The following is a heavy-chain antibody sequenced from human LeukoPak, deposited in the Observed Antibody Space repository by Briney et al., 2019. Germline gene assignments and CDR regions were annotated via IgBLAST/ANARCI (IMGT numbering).Heavy chain of an antibody. CDR3: VRDGSNGGGYKN. Sequence: GGSLRLSCAASGLSFSTYWMSWVRQAPGGGLEWVANIKEDGSRVQYVESVKDRFTISRDNAKNTLYLQMNSLRVEDTAVYHCVRDGSNGGGYKNWGQGTLVTVSS. D-gene: IGHD5-24*01. CDR1: GLSFSTYW. CDR2: IKEDGSRV. V-gene: IGHV3-7*01. J-gene: IGHJ4*02.